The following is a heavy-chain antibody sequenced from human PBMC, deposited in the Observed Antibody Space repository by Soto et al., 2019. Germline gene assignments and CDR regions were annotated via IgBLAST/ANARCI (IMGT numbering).Heavy chain of an antibody. J-gene: IGHJ5*02. Sequence: SETLSLTCTVSGGSISSYYWSWIRQPPGKGLEWIGYIYYSGSTNYNPSLKSRVTISVDTSKNQFSLKLSSVTAADTAVYYCARAPSTLAAVGFSSDPWGQGTLVTVSS. CDR2: IYYSGST. CDR1: GGSISSYY. D-gene: IGHD2-15*01. V-gene: IGHV4-59*01. CDR3: ARAPSTLAAVGFSSDP.